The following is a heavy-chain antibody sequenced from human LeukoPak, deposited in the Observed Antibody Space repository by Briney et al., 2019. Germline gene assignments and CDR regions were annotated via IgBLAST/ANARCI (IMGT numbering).Heavy chain of an antibody. J-gene: IGHJ6*02. Sequence: PSRTLSLTCAVSGGSISSGGYSWSWIRQPPGKGLEWIGYIYHSGSTYYNPSLKSRVTISVDRSKNQFSLKLSSVTAADTAVYYCARDTPHGMDVWGQGTTVTVSS. CDR3: ARDTPHGMDV. CDR2: IYHSGST. CDR1: GGSISSGGYS. V-gene: IGHV4-30-2*01.